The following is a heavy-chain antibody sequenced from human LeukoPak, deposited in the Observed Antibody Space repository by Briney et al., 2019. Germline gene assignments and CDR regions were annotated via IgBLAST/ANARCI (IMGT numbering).Heavy chain of an antibody. D-gene: IGHD5-18*01. CDR1: GGSISSSPYS. Sequence: PSETLSLTCTVSGGSISSSPYSWGWIRRPPGKGLEWIGTISYSGSTYYNPSLKSRVTISVDTSKNQFSLRLSSVTATDTAVYYCARVAFGGYSYGYVDFWGQGTLVTVSS. CDR2: ISYSGST. V-gene: IGHV4-39*01. CDR3: ARVAFGGYSYGYVDF. J-gene: IGHJ4*02.